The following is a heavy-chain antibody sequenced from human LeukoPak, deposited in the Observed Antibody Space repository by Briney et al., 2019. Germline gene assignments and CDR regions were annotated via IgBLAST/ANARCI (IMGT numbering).Heavy chain of an antibody. Sequence: SETLSLTCAVSGYSISSGYYWGWIRQPPGKGLEWIGSIYHSGSTYYNPSLKSRVTISVDTSKNQFSLKLSTVTTADTAVYYCARGVAPADYWGQGTLVTVSS. V-gene: IGHV4-38-2*01. J-gene: IGHJ4*02. CDR2: IYHSGST. D-gene: IGHD2-2*01. CDR3: ARGVAPADY. CDR1: GYSISSGYY.